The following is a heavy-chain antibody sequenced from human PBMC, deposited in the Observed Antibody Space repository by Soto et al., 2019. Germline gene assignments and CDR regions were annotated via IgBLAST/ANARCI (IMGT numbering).Heavy chain of an antibody. J-gene: IGHJ6*03. CDR1: GGSFSGYQ. Sequence: QVQLQQWGAGLLKPSETLSLTCAVYGGSFSGYQWSWIRQTPGKGLEWSGEINDSGNINYNPSLKSRVSIFVDTAKKQISLKLSSVTAADTAVYYCARGLILWFGELSRRGGYYSYMDVWGKGTTVTVSS. V-gene: IGHV4-34*01. CDR3: ARGLILWFGELSRRGGYYSYMDV. CDR2: INDSGNI. D-gene: IGHD3-10*01.